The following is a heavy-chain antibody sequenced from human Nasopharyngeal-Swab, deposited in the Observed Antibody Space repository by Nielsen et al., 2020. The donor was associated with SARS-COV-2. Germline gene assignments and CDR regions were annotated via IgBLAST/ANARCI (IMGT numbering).Heavy chain of an antibody. V-gene: IGHV3-33*05. Sequence: VRQAPGKGLEWVAVISYDGSNKYYADSVKGRFTISRDNSKNTLYLQMNSLRAEDTAVYYCASSGGWYSGWGQGTLVTSPQ. CDR2: ISYDGSNK. D-gene: IGHD6-19*01. J-gene: IGHJ4*02. CDR3: ASSGGWYSG.